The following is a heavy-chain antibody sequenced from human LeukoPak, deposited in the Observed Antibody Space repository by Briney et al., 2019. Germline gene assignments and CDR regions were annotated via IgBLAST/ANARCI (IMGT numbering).Heavy chain of an antibody. V-gene: IGHV4-34*01. Sequence: PSETLSLTCAVHGGSFSGYYWSWIRQPPGKGLEWIGEINHSGSTNYNPSLKSRVTISVDTSKNQFSLKLSSVTAADTAVYYCARARGAVAGYFDYWGQETLVTVSS. CDR3: ARARGAVAGYFDY. D-gene: IGHD6-19*01. CDR1: GGSFSGYY. J-gene: IGHJ4*02. CDR2: INHSGST.